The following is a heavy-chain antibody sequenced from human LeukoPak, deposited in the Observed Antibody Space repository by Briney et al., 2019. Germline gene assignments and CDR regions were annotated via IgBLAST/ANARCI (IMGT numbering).Heavy chain of an antibody. J-gene: IGHJ4*02. CDR2: IRYDGSNK. V-gene: IGHV3-30*02. CDR3: AKDSRDYGYYFDY. CDR1: GFTFNSYG. D-gene: IGHD4-17*01. Sequence: GGSLRLSCAASGFTFNSYGVHWVRQAPGKGLEWVAFIRYDGSNKYYADSVKGRFTISRDNSKNTLYLQMNSLRAEDTAVYYCAKDSRDYGYYFDYWGQGTLVTVSS.